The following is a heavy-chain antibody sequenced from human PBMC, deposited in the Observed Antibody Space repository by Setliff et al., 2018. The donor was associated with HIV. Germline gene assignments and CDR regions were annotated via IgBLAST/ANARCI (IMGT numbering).Heavy chain of an antibody. D-gene: IGHD3-16*01. CDR3: ARGGAVSADFDS. J-gene: IGHJ5*01. Sequence: ASETLSLTCGVSSYSIDSGYFWGWIRQPPGKGLEWIGSIYYDGRTFYKPSLKSRLTISVDTSKNQFSLSLNSVTAADTAVYFCARGGAVSADFDSWGQGTLVTVSS. V-gene: IGHV4-38-2*01. CDR1: SYSIDSGYF. CDR2: IYYDGRT.